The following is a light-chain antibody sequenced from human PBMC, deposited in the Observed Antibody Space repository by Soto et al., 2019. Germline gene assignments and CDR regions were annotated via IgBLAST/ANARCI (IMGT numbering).Light chain of an antibody. CDR1: SSDVGGYKY. CDR2: EVN. J-gene: IGLJ2*01. CDR3: SSYAGNNILL. V-gene: IGLV2-8*01. Sequence: QSALTQPPSASGSPGQSVTISCTGSSSDVGGYKYVSWYQHHPGKAPKLMIYEVNKRPSGVPDRFSGSKSDNTASLTVSGLQAEDEADYYCSSYAGNNILLIGGETKLTVL.